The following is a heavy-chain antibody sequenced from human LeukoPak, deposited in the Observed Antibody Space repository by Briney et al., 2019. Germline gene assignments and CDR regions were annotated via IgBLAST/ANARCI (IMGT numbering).Heavy chain of an antibody. CDR2: ISYDGSNK. D-gene: IGHD5-12*01. J-gene: IGHJ4*02. CDR1: GFTFRSYG. Sequence: GGSLRLSCAASGFTFRSYGIHWVRQAPGKGLEWVAVISYDGSNKYYGDSVRGRFTISRDNSKNTLYLQMNSLRAEDTAVYYCASRLVALSYWGQGTLVTVSS. V-gene: IGHV3-30*03. CDR3: ASRLVALSY.